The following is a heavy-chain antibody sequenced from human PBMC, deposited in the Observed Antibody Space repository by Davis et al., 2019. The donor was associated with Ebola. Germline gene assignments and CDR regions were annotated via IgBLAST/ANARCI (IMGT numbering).Heavy chain of an antibody. J-gene: IGHJ5*02. CDR3: ARGDCSSTSCYRWFDP. V-gene: IGHV1-3*01. CDR1: GYTFTSYA. Sequence: ASVKVSCKASGYTFTSYAMHWVRQAPGQRLEWMGWINAGNGNTKYSQKFQGRVTITRDTSASTAYMELSSLRSEDTAVYYCARGDCSSTSCYRWFDPWGQGTLVTVSS. CDR2: INAGNGNT. D-gene: IGHD2-2*01.